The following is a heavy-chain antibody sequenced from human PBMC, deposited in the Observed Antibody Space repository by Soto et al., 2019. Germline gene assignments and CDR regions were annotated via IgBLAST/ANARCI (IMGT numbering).Heavy chain of an antibody. CDR3: ARSSGGNFGIIIEGSNWFDP. D-gene: IGHD3-3*01. CDR2: INPHGGST. Sequence: ASVKVSCKAPGGTFTSYYLNWVRQAPGQGLEWMGVINPHGGSTKYAQRFQGRITMTRDTSRSTVYMELSSLRSDDTAIYYCARSSGGNFGIIIEGSNWFDPWGQGTLVTVSS. V-gene: IGHV1-46*01. J-gene: IGHJ5*02. CDR1: GGTFTSYY.